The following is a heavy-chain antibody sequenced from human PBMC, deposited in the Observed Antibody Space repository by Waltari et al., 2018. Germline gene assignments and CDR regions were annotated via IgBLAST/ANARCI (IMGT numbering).Heavy chain of an antibody. CDR3: SAYDTYDYDLGNSLHI. Sequence: EVQLVESGGGLVKPGGSLRLSCTASGFTFTNARMSWVRQAPGQGLEWVGQIKSRVDGQTIEYAAPVKGRFTISRDDSKDALYLQMNSLKIEDTAVYFCSAYDTYDYDLGNSLHIWGQGTMVTVS. CDR1: GFTFTNAR. V-gene: IGHV3-15*01. CDR2: IKSRVDGQTI. J-gene: IGHJ3*02. D-gene: IGHD3-10*01.